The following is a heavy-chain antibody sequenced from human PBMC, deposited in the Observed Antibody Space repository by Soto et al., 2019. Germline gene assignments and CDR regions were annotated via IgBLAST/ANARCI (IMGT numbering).Heavy chain of an antibody. J-gene: IGHJ4*02. CDR3: SRGGSSWQPHEDY. Sequence: QVQLVQSGAEVKKPGASMKVSCKASGFTFTSYGISWVRQAPGQGLEWMGWVSAYNGNTHYAQKLQGRVTMTTDTSTTTAYMELRSLRSXDTAXXXCSRGGSSWQPHEDYWGQGTLVTVSS. CDR2: VSAYNGNT. D-gene: IGHD6-13*01. CDR1: GFTFTSYG. V-gene: IGHV1-18*01.